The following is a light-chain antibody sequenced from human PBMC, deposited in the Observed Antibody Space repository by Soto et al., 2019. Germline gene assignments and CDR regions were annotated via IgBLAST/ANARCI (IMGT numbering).Light chain of an antibody. V-gene: IGKV3-15*01. CDR1: QNVAGD. CDR2: RTS. CDR3: QEYNGRSS. Sequence: VTAQSPATLSVSPGGRATLSCRASQNVAGDLAWYQQKPGQAPRLLIYRTSTRATGIPARFSGSGSGTEFTLTISSLQSEDFAVYYCQEYNGRSSFGQGTKVEMK. J-gene: IGKJ1*01.